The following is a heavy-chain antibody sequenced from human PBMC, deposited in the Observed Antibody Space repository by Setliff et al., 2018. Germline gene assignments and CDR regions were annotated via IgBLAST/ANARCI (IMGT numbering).Heavy chain of an antibody. J-gene: IGHJ4*02. D-gene: IGHD6-6*01. CDR1: GASVNTYY. CDR2: IYTSGST. V-gene: IGHV4-4*07. Sequence: PSETLSLTCSVSGASVNTYYWSWIRQPAGKGLEWIGHIYTSGSTNYNPSLKRRVTISIDTSKDQFSLKLISMTAADTAVYYCARGRNIAARLLDSWGQGTLVTVSS. CDR3: ARGRNIAARLLDS.